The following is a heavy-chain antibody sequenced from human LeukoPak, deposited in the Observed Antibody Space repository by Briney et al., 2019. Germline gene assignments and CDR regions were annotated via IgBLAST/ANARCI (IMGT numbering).Heavy chain of an antibody. Sequence: SGGSLRLSCAASGFTFDDYAMHWVRQAPGKGLEWVSLISWDGGSTYYADSVKGRFTISRDNSKNSLYLQMNSLRAEDTALYYCAKGYYYYMDVWGKGTTVTVSS. CDR3: AKGYYYYMDV. J-gene: IGHJ6*03. CDR1: GFTFDDYA. CDR2: ISWDGGST. V-gene: IGHV3-43D*03.